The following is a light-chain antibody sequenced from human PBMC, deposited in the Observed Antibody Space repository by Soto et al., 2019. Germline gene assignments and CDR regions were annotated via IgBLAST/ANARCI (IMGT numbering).Light chain of an antibody. CDR1: QSVSSSY. CDR3: QQYDTWPLT. V-gene: IGKV3-15*01. CDR2: GAS. Sequence: EIVLTQSPVTLSLSPGERATLSCRASQSVSSSYLAWYQQKPGQAPRLLIYGASTRATVIPARFSGSGSGTEFTLTISSLQSEDFAVYYCQQYDTWPLTFGGGTKVDIK. J-gene: IGKJ4*01.